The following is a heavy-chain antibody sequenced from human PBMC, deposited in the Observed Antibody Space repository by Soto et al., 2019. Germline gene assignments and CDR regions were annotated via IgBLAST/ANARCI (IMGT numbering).Heavy chain of an antibody. CDR3: AKDKVVVVAATWDV. V-gene: IGHV3-23*01. D-gene: IGHD2-15*01. Sequence: EVQLLESGGGLVQPGGSLRLSCAASGFTFSSYAMSWVRQAPGKGLEWVSAISGSGGSTYYADSVKGRFTISRDNSKNTLYLQMNSLRAEDTAIYYCAKDKVVVVAATWDVWGQGTTVTVSS. CDR1: GFTFSSYA. CDR2: ISGSGGST. J-gene: IGHJ6*02.